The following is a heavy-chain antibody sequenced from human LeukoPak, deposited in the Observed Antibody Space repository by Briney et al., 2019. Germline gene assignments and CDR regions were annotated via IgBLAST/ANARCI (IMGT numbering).Heavy chain of an antibody. CDR2: IKQDGSEK. CDR3: ARTPIAAAGKGIWYFDY. J-gene: IGHJ4*02. CDR1: GFTFSSYW. Sequence: GGSLRLSCAASGFTFSSYWMSWVRQAPGKGLEWVANIKQDGSEKYYVDSVKGRFTISRDNAKNSLYLQVNSLRAEDTAVYYCARTPIAAAGKGIWYFDYWGQGTLVTVSS. V-gene: IGHV3-7*03. D-gene: IGHD6-13*01.